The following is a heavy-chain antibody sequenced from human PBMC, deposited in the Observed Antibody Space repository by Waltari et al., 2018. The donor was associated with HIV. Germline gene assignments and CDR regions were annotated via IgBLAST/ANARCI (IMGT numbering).Heavy chain of an antibody. J-gene: IGHJ4*02. CDR3: AKEEGP. CDR2: INQDENKR. V-gene: IGHV3-7*03. CDR1: GFPFSGCW. Sequence: EVQLVESGGGLVQPGGSLRLSCAASGFPFSGCWMTWVRQAPGKGLEWVANINQDENKRNYVDSVKGRYTISRDNAKNSLYLQMNSLTAEDTAVYYCAKEEGPWGQGTLVTVSS.